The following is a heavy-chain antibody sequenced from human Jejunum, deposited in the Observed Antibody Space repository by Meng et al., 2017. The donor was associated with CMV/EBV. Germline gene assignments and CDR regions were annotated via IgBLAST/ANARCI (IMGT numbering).Heavy chain of an antibody. J-gene: IGHJ4*02. CDR3: ARVSPDYGGNSYFDY. CDR2: IYYRGNT. V-gene: IGHV4-59*01. D-gene: IGHD4-23*01. CDR1: GGSISRDH. Sequence: GGSISRDHWSWIRQPPGKGLEFIGYIYYRGNTSQNPSLKSRVTISADPSKNRISLQLTSVTAADTAVYYCARVSPDYGGNSYFDYWGQGILVTVSS.